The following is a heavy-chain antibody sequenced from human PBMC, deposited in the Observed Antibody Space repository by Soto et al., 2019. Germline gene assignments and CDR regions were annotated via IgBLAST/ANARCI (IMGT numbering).Heavy chain of an antibody. CDR2: IYYSGST. D-gene: IGHD3-22*01. CDR1: GGSISSGGYY. J-gene: IGHJ6*02. Sequence: PSETLSLTCTVSGGSISSGGYYWSWIRQHPGKGLEWIGYIYYSGSTYYNPSLKSRVTISVDTSKNQFSLKLSSVTAADTAVYYCARDYYYDSSGTCPGIDYYYYGMDVWGQGTTVTVSS. V-gene: IGHV4-31*03. CDR3: ARDYYYDSSGTCPGIDYYYYGMDV.